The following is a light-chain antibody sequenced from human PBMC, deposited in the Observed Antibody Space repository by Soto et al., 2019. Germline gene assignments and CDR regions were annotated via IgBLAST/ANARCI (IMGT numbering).Light chain of an antibody. CDR1: QSVSSGY. CDR3: QQYGSLSWT. J-gene: IGKJ1*01. Sequence: EIVLTQSPDTLSLSPGERATLSCRASQSVSSGYLAWYQQQPGQAPRLLIYGASNRAAGIPDRFSGSGGGTDFSLIISRLEPEDFAVYYCQQYGSLSWTFGQGTRWIS. V-gene: IGKV3-20*01. CDR2: GAS.